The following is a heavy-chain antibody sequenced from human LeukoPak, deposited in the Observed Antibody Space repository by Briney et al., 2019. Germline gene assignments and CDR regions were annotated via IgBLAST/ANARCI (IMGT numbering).Heavy chain of an antibody. J-gene: IGHJ4*02. CDR1: SGSISSYY. CDR2: IYYSGST. V-gene: IGHV4-59*01. CDR3: ARSHSIWTSSDY. D-gene: IGHD2-2*01. Sequence: PSETLSLTCTVSSGSISSYYWSWIRQPPGKGLEWIGYIYYSGSTNYNPSLKSRVTISVDTSKNQFSLKLSSVTAADTAVYYYARSHSIWTSSDYWGQGTLVTVSS.